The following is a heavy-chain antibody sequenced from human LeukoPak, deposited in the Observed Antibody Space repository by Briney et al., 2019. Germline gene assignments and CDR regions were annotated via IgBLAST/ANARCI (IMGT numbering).Heavy chain of an antibody. CDR1: GGSISSYY. J-gene: IGHJ1*01. Sequence: PSETLSLTCTVSGGSISSYYWSWIRQPPGKGLEWIGYIYYSGSTNYNPSLKSRVTISVDTSKNQFSQKLSSVTAADTAVYYCARDGPMVRGVIPFQHWGQGTLVTVSS. CDR3: ARDGPMVRGVIPFQH. CDR2: IYYSGST. V-gene: IGHV4-59*01. D-gene: IGHD3-10*01.